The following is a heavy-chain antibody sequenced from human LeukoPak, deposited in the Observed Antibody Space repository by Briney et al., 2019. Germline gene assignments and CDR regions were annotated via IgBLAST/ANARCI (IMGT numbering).Heavy chain of an antibody. CDR1: GFTFSSYG. D-gene: IGHD3-10*01. CDR3: ARDGAYYYGSGSYYFDY. V-gene: IGHV3-33*01. CDR2: IWYDGSNK. Sequence: AGSLRLSCAASGFTFSSYGMHWVRQAPGKGLEWVAVIWYDGSNKYYADSVKGRFTISRDNSKNTLYLQMNSLRAEDTAVYYCARDGAYYYGSGSYYFDYWGQGTLVTVSS. J-gene: IGHJ4*02.